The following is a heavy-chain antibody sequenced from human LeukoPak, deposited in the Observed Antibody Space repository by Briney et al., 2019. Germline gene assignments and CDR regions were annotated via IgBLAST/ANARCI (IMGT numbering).Heavy chain of an antibody. CDR1: GYFISSGYY. CDR2: IFHSGST. Sequence: SETLSLTCTVSGYFISSGYYWGWIRQPPGKGLEWIGSIFHSGSTYHNPSLKSRVTISVDTSKNLFSLKLTSVTAADTAVYYCARASRGYTYGCCYFDYWGQGNLVTVSS. V-gene: IGHV4-38-2*02. CDR3: ARASRGYTYGCCYFDY. J-gene: IGHJ4*02. D-gene: IGHD5-18*01.